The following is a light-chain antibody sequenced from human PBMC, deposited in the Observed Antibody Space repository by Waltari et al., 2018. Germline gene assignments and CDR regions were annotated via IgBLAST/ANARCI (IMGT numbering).Light chain of an antibody. J-gene: IGKJ1*01. CDR2: GAS. CDR3: QHYVRLPAT. Sequence: DIVLPQSPGTLSLSPGERATLSCRASQSVGRSLAWYQQKPGQAPRLPIYGASNRAAGIPDRFSGRGSGTDFSLTISRLEREDFVVYYCQHYVRLPATFGQGTKVEIK. V-gene: IGKV3-20*01. CDR1: QSVGRS.